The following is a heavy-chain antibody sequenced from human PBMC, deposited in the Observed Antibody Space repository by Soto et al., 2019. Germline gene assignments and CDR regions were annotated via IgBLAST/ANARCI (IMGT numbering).Heavy chain of an antibody. CDR1: GFTFSSYA. Sequence: GWSLRLSCAASGFTFSSYAMHWVRQAPGKGLEWVAVISYDGSNKYYADSVKGRFTISRDNSKNTLYLQMNSLRAEDTAVYYCARASSVVVPAARFDPWGQGTLVTVSS. CDR3: ARASSVVVPAARFDP. D-gene: IGHD2-2*01. CDR2: ISYDGSNK. V-gene: IGHV3-30-3*01. J-gene: IGHJ5*02.